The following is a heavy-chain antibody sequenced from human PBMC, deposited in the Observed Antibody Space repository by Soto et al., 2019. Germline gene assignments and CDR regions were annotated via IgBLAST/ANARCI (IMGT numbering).Heavy chain of an antibody. CDR1: GFTFSSYG. CDR2: ISYDGSNK. Sequence: GGSLRLSCAASGFTFSSYGMHWVRQAPGKGLEWVAVISYDGSNKYYADSVKGRFTISRDNSKNTLYLQMNSLRAEDTAVYYCAKGQWYGSGSYYFDYWGQGTLVTVSS. V-gene: IGHV3-30*18. J-gene: IGHJ4*02. CDR3: AKGQWYGSGSYYFDY. D-gene: IGHD3-10*01.